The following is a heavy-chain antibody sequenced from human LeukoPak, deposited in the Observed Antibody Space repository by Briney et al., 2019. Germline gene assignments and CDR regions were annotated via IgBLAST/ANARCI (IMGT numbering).Heavy chain of an antibody. CDR1: GGTFSSYA. J-gene: IGHJ2*01. V-gene: IGHV1-69*06. D-gene: IGHD1-26*01. CDR2: IIPIFGTA. Sequence: ASVKVSCKASGGTFSSYAISWVRQAPGQGLEWMGGIIPIFGTANYAQKFQGRVTITADKSTSTAYMELSSLRSEDTAVYYCARDARGSYYSPYWYFDLWGRGTLVTVSS. CDR3: ARDARGSYYSPYWYFDL.